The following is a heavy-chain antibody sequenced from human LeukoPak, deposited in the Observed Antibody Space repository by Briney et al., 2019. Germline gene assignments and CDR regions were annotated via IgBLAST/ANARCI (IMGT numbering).Heavy chain of an antibody. CDR2: ISGSGRTI. CDR3: ASPQTSGYAFGY. D-gene: IGHD5-12*01. J-gene: IGHJ4*02. CDR1: GFTFSSYE. Sequence: PGGSLRLSCAASGFTFSSYEMIWVRQAPGKGLECVSYISGSGRTIYYAASVKGRFTISRDNAKNSLYLQMYSLRAGDTAAYYCASPQTSGYAFGYWGQGTLVTVSS. V-gene: IGHV3-48*03.